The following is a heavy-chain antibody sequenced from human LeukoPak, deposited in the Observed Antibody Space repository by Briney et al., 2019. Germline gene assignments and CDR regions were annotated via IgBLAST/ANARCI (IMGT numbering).Heavy chain of an antibody. D-gene: IGHD5-18*01. CDR3: ARDQRGYSYGYYFDY. CDR1: GFTFSSYA. CDR2: ISYDGSNK. Sequence: AGGSLRLSCAASGFTFSSYAMHWVRQAPGKGLEWVAVISYDGSNKYYADSVKGRFTISRDNSKNTLYLQMNSLRAEDTAVYYCARDQRGYSYGYYFDYWGQGTLVTVSS. J-gene: IGHJ4*02. V-gene: IGHV3-30-3*01.